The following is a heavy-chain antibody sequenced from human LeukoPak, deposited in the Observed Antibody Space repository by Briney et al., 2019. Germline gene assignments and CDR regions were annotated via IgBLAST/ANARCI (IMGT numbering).Heavy chain of an antibody. J-gene: IGHJ4*02. Sequence: SETLSLTCTVSGGSISSGSYYWRWIRQPAGKGLEWIGRIYTSGSTNYNPSLKSRVTISVDTSKNQFSLKLSSVTAADTAVYYCARETILLYYYDSSGIDYWGQGTLVTVSS. V-gene: IGHV4-61*02. D-gene: IGHD3-22*01. CDR3: ARETILLYYYDSSGIDY. CDR2: IYTSGST. CDR1: GGSISSGSYY.